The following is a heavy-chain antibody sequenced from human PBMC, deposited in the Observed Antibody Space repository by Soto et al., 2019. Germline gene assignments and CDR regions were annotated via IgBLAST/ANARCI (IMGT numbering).Heavy chain of an antibody. D-gene: IGHD2-15*01. J-gene: IGHJ2*01. CDR3: ARGGSLNWYFGL. CDR1: GFTFSSYW. CDR2: INSDGSST. Sequence: EVQLVESGGGLVQPGGSLRLSCAASGFTFSSYWMHWVRQAPGKGLVWVSRINSDGSSTRYADSVKGRCTIPRENAKNTLYLQMNSLRAEDTAVHYCARGGSLNWYFGLWGRGALVTGSS. V-gene: IGHV3-74*01.